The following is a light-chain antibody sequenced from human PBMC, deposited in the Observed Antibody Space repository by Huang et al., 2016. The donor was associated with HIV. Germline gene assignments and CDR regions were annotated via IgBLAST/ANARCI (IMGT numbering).Light chain of an antibody. CDR2: WAS. CDR3: QQYYSIPWT. J-gene: IGKJ1*01. Sequence: DIVMTQSPDSLAVSLGERATIDCKSSQSVLYSSNNKNYLAWYQQKSGQSRKLLIYWASTRESGVPDRFSGSGSGTDFTLTISSLQAEDVAVYFCQQYYSIPWTFGQGTKVEVK. V-gene: IGKV4-1*01. CDR1: QSVLYSSNNKNY.